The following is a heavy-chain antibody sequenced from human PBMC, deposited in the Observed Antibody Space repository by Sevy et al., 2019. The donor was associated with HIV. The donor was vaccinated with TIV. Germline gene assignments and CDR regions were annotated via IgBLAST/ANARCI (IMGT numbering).Heavy chain of an antibody. CDR3: AKLPSTVMFREKGY. V-gene: IGHV3-23*01. CDR1: GFTFSSSA. Sequence: GGSLRLSCAASGFTFSSSAMTWVRQAPGKGLEWVSAITSNGGSTFYAESVKGRFTISRDNSKNTVSLQMSSLRAEDTAIYYCAKLPSTVMFREKGYWGQGTRVTVSS. D-gene: IGHD3-10*01. J-gene: IGHJ4*02. CDR2: ITSNGGST.